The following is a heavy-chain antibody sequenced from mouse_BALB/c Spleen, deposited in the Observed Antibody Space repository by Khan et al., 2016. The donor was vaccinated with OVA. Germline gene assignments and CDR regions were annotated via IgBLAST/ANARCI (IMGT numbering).Heavy chain of an antibody. CDR3: ARPAYDGYYDY. Sequence: QVQLKASGPELVRPGVSGKISCKGSGYTFTDYAVHWMKQSHAKNLEWIGIISTYSGNTNYNQKCKGKATMTVDKSSSAAYMELARLTSADSAVYYCARPAYDGYYDYWGQGTTLTVSS. J-gene: IGHJ2*01. V-gene: IGHV1S137*01. D-gene: IGHD2-3*01. CDR2: ISTYSGNT. CDR1: GYTFTDYA.